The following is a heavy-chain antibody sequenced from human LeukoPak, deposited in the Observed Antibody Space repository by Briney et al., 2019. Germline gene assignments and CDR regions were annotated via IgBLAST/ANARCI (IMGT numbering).Heavy chain of an antibody. Sequence: SEALSLTCTVSGGSISSGGYYWRWIRQPPGKGLEWIGYIYHSGSTYYNPSLKSRVTISVDTSKNQFSLKLSSVTAADTAVYYCAGTYYYGSGATQGMDVWGQGTTVTVSS. CDR3: AGTYYYGSGATQGMDV. J-gene: IGHJ6*02. CDR2: IYHSGST. V-gene: IGHV4-30-2*01. D-gene: IGHD3-10*01. CDR1: GGSISSGGYY.